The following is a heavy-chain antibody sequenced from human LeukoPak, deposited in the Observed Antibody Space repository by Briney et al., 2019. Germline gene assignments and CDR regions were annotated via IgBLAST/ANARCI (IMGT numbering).Heavy chain of an antibody. CDR3: ASLTPPPLWFGESDY. CDR2: IRGSGGST. D-gene: IGHD3-10*01. J-gene: IGHJ4*02. CDR1: GFTFSSYP. Sequence: GGSLRLSCAASGFTFSSYPMSWVRQAPGKGLEWVSAIRGSGGSTYYADSVKGRFTISRDNSKNTLYLQMNSLRAEDTAVFYFASLTPPPLWFGESDYWGQATLV. V-gene: IGHV3-23*01.